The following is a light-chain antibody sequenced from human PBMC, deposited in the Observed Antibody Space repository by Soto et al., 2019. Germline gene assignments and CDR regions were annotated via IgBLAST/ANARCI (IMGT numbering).Light chain of an antibody. J-gene: IGLJ1*01. CDR1: SSDVGTYNS. Sequence: QSVLTQPAAVSGSPGQSIAISCTGTSSDVGTYNSVSWHQQYPGKAPKLMIHDVSNRPSGVSDRFSGSKSGNTASLTISGLQSEDEADYYCSSYTSSSSYVFGSGTKGHRP. CDR3: SSYTSSSSYV. CDR2: DVS. V-gene: IGLV2-14*01.